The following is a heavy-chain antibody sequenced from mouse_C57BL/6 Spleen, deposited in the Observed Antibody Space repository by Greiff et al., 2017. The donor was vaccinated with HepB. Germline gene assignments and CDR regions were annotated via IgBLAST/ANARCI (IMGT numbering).Heavy chain of an antibody. V-gene: IGHV1-81*01. CDR1: GYTFTSYG. D-gene: IGHD1-1*01. CDR3: ARTPHITTVVARYFDV. CDR2: IYPRSGNT. Sequence: VQLQQSGAELARPGASVKLSCKASGYTFTSYGISWVKQRTGQGLEWIGEIYPRSGNTYYNEKFKGKATLTADKSSSTAYMELRSLTSEDSAVYCCARTPHITTVVARYFDVWGTGTTVTVSS. J-gene: IGHJ1*03.